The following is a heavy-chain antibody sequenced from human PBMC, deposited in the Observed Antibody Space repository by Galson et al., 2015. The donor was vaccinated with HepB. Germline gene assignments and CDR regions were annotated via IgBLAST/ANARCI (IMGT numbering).Heavy chain of an antibody. CDR2: IVVGSGNT. CDR1: GFTFTSSA. D-gene: IGHD3-22*01. CDR3: ARDSSGYPEYFQH. Sequence: SVKVSCKASGFTFTSSAMQWVRQARGQRLEWIGWIVVGSGNTNYAQKFQERVTMTRDTSISTAYMELSRLRSDDTAVYYCARDSSGYPEYFQHWGQGTLVTVSS. J-gene: IGHJ1*01. V-gene: IGHV1-58*02.